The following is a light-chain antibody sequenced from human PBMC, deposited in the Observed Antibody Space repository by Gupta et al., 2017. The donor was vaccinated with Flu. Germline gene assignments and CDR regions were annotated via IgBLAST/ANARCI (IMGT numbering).Light chain of an antibody. CDR2: DAY. CDR3: QQYDTWPPWT. V-gene: IGKV3-15*01. CDR1: QRISNK. J-gene: IGKJ1*01. Sequence: EIVMTQSPATLSVSPGERATLSCRASQRISNKVAWYQQKPGQAPRLLIYDAYTRPTGVPVRFSGGGSGTEFTLTINSLQSEDFAIYYCQQYDTWPPWTLGQGTKVEIK.